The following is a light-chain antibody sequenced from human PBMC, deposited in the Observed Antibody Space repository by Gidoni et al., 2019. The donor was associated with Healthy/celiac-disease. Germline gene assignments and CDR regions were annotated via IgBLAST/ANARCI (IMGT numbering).Light chain of an antibody. CDR2: AAS. CDR1: QSISSY. J-gene: IGKJ3*01. CDR3: QQSYSTSFT. V-gene: IGKV1-39*01. Sequence: DIQMTQSPSSLSASVGDRVTITCRASQSISSYLNWYQQKPGKAPKLLIYAASSLQSGVPSRFSGSGSGTDFTLTISSLQPEDFATYYCQQSYSTSFTFAPXTKVDIK.